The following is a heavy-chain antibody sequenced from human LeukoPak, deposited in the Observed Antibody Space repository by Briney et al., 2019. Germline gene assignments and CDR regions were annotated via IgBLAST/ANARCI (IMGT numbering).Heavy chain of an antibody. Sequence: PGGSLRLSCAASGFTFRSYAMSWVRQTPGKGLEWVSSITTSGSSAYYADSVKGRITISRDNSKNTLSLQMSSLRAEDTAVYYCAKDLSSVAVAGPHDYWGQGTLVTVSS. J-gene: IGHJ4*02. CDR3: AKDLSSVAVAGPHDY. CDR2: ITTSGSSA. D-gene: IGHD6-19*01. V-gene: IGHV3-23*01. CDR1: GFTFRSYA.